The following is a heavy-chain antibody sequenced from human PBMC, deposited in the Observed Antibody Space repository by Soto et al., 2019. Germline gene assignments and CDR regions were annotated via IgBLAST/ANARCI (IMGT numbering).Heavy chain of an antibody. V-gene: IGHV3-23*01. D-gene: IGHD6-19*01. CDR1: GFTFSSYA. CDR3: AKTANGWFSAFDI. CDR2: ISGSGGTT. Sequence: EVQLLESGGGLVQPGGSLRLSCAASGFTFSSYAMRWVRQAPGKGLEWVSAISGSGGTTYYADSVKGRFTFSRDNSKNTLYLQMNSLRAEDTDVYYCAKTANGWFSAFDIWGQGTMVTVSS. J-gene: IGHJ3*02.